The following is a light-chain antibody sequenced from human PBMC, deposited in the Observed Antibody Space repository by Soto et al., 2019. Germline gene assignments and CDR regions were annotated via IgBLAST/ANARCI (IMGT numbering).Light chain of an antibody. J-gene: IGLJ3*02. CDR1: MRDVGAYNL. V-gene: IGLV2-14*01. CDR2: EVR. Sequence: QSALTQPASVSGSAGQSITISCSGTMRDVGAYNLVSWYQQHPGTAPKLIIYEVRNRPSGISSRFSGSRSGNTASLTISGIQPEDEGDYYCRAYTARSPLVFGGGTKVTVL. CDR3: RAYTARSPLV.